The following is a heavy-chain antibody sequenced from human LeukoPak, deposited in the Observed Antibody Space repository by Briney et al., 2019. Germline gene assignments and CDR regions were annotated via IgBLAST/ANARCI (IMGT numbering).Heavy chain of an antibody. CDR2: FDPEDGET. V-gene: IGHV1-24*01. J-gene: IGHJ4*02. D-gene: IGHD6-13*01. Sequence: SVKVSCKVSGYILTELSMHWVRQAPGKGLEWMGGFDPEDGETIYAQKFQGRVTMTEDTSTDTAYMELSSLRSEDTAVYYCATETSAAAGTNFDYWGQGTLVTVSS. CDR1: GYILTELS. CDR3: ATETSAAAGTNFDY.